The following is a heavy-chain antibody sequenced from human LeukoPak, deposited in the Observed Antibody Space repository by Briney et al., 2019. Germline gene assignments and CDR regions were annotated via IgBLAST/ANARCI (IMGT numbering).Heavy chain of an antibody. CDR3: ARDKSMGYGMDV. CDR1: GFTFSNFW. Sequence: GGSLRLSCAASGFTFSNFWMHWVRQAPGKGLVWVALIYGDGSFTRYADSVKGRFTMSRDNAKNMLHLQMNSLRAEDTAVYYCARDKSMGYGMDVWGQGTTVTVSS. CDR2: IYGDGSFT. V-gene: IGHV3-74*01. D-gene: IGHD6-6*01. J-gene: IGHJ6*02.